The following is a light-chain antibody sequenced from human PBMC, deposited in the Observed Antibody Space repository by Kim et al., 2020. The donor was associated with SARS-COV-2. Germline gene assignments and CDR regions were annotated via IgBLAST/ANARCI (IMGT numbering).Light chain of an antibody. CDR1: RGNNGGTYR. V-gene: IGLV5-45*02. J-gene: IGLJ3*02. CDR3: MIWHSSAWV. Sequence: TCTLRRGNNGGTYRIYWYQQKPGSPPQYLLRYKSDSDKQQGSGVPSRFSGSKDASANAGILLISGLQSEDEADFYCMIWHSSAWVFGGGTQLTVL. CDR2: YKSDSDK.